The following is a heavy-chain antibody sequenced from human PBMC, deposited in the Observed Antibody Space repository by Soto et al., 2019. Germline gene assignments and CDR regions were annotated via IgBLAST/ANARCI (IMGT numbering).Heavy chain of an antibody. CDR3: ARDDAFGNENAFDL. D-gene: IGHD1-1*01. CDR1: GFSFRTYG. CDR2: ISPK. J-gene: IGHJ3*01. Sequence: PGGSLRLSCAVSGFSFRTYGFHWVRQPPGKGLEWVAVISPKGHSDSVEGRFTISRDNSKDTLSLQMNNLRAEDTAVYYCARDDAFGNENAFDLWGQETMVTVSS. V-gene: IGHV3-33*01.